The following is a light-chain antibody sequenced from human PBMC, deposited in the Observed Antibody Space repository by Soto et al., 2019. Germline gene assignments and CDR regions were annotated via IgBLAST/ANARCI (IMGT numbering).Light chain of an antibody. CDR1: NSDVGGYNY. J-gene: IGLJ3*02. CDR2: DVS. CDR3: SSYTSSTTLA. V-gene: IGLV2-14*01. Sequence: QSVLTQPASVSGSPGQSITISCTGTNSDVGGYNYVSWYQQHPGKAPKLLICDVSNRPSGVSNRFSGSKSGNTASLTISGLQAEDEADYYCSSYTSSTTLAFGGGTQLTVL.